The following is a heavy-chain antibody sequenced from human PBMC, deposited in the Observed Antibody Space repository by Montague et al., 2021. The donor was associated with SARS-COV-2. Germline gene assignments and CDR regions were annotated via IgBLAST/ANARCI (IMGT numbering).Heavy chain of an antibody. Sequence: SETLSLTCTVSGGSITSSIYYWARIRQPPGKGLEWIGSIYYSGSTYYNPSLKSRVTISVDTSKSQFSLKLTSVTAADTAVYYCARIPLTYYYDSSGYFDYWGQGTLVTVSS. CDR3: ARIPLTYYYDSSGYFDY. CDR1: GGSITSSIYY. CDR2: IYYSGST. J-gene: IGHJ4*02. D-gene: IGHD3-22*01. V-gene: IGHV4-39*01.